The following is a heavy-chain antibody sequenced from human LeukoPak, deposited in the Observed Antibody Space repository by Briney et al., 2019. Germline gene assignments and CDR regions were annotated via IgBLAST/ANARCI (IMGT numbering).Heavy chain of an antibody. CDR1: GGSISSYY. Sequence: PSETLSLTCTVSGGSISSYYWSWIRQPPGKGLEWIGYIYYSGSTNYNPSLKSRVTISVDTSKNQFSLKLSSVTAADTAVYYCARIGTAARWFDPWGQGTLVTVSS. D-gene: IGHD6-6*01. CDR3: ARIGTAARWFDP. V-gene: IGHV4-59*12. J-gene: IGHJ5*02. CDR2: IYYSGST.